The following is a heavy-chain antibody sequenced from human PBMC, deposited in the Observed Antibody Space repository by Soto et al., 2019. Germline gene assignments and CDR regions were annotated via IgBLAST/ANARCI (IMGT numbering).Heavy chain of an antibody. J-gene: IGHJ3*02. Sequence: QVQLVQSGAQVKKTGASVKVSCKTSGYTFDNYALHWVRQAPGRRLEWMGWIHAGNGYTKYSQSFQGRVTITRDTSASTVHMDLSSLRFADTAVYYCARVQYGGYDFKLAFDIWGQGTMVTVSS. D-gene: IGHD5-12*01. CDR2: IHAGNGYT. CDR1: GYTFDNYA. V-gene: IGHV1-3*01. CDR3: ARVQYGGYDFKLAFDI.